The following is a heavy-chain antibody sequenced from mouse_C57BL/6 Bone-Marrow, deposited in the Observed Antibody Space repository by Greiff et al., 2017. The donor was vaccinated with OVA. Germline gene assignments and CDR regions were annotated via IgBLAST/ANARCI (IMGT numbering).Heavy chain of an antibody. J-gene: IGHJ3*01. V-gene: IGHV1-19*01. CDR2: INPYNGGT. Sequence: VQLQQSGPVLVKPGASVKMSCKASGYTFTDYYMNWVKQSHGKSLEWIGVINPYNGGTSYNQKFKGKATLTVDKSSSTSYMELNSLTSEDSAVYYCASLGPGGFAYWGQGTLVTVSA. CDR1: GYTFTDYY. CDR3: ASLGPGGFAY.